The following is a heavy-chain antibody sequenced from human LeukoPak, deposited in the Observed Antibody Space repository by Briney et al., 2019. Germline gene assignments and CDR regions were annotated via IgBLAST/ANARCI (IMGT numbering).Heavy chain of an antibody. Sequence: PGGSLRLSCAASGFTFSSYSMNWVRQAPGKGLEWVSYISSSSSTIYYADSVKGRFTISRDNAKNSLYLQMNSLRAEDTAVYYCARKRGGLLPAFDIWGQGTMVTVSS. V-gene: IGHV3-48*01. D-gene: IGHD1-26*01. CDR2: ISSSSSTI. J-gene: IGHJ3*02. CDR3: ARKRGGLLPAFDI. CDR1: GFTFSSYS.